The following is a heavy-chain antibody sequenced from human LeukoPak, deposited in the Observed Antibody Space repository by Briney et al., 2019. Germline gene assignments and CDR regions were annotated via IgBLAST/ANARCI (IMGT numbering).Heavy chain of an antibody. CDR2: MNPNSGNT. CDR3: ARWVPQDIVATISVYYYGMDV. D-gene: IGHD5-12*01. Sequence: ASVKVSCTASGYTFTSYDINWVRQATGQGLEWMGWMNPNSGNTGYAQKFQGRVTMTRNTSISTAYMELSSLRSEDTAVYYCARWVPQDIVATISVYYYGMDVWGQGTTVTVSS. V-gene: IGHV1-8*01. CDR1: GYTFTSYD. J-gene: IGHJ6*02.